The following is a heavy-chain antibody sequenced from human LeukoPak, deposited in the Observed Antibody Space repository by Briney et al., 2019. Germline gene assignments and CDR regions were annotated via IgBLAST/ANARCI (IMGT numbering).Heavy chain of an antibody. CDR2: INPNSGGT. CDR1: GYTFTSYY. J-gene: IGHJ4*02. Sequence: GASVTVSCKASGYTFTSYYMHWVRQAPGQGLEWMGWINPNSGGTNYTQKFQGRVTMTRDTSISTAYMELRRLTSDDTAVYYCARGWAFDFAGYYFALGYWGQGTLVPVSS. V-gene: IGHV1-2*02. D-gene: IGHD3-22*01. CDR3: ARGWAFDFAGYYFALGY.